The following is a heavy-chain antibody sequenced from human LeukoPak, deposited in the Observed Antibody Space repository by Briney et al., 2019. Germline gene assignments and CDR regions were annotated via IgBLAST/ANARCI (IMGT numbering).Heavy chain of an antibody. D-gene: IGHD3-22*01. CDR2: IIPIPNIA. V-gene: IGHV1-69*04. Sequence: ASVKVSCKASGGTFSSYAISWVRQAPGQGLEWMGRIIPIPNIANYAQKFQGRVTITADKSTSTAYMELSSLRSEDTAVYYCAREPYYYDSSGYYYGAFDIWGQGTMVTVSS. CDR1: GGTFSSYA. CDR3: AREPYYYDSSGYYYGAFDI. J-gene: IGHJ3*02.